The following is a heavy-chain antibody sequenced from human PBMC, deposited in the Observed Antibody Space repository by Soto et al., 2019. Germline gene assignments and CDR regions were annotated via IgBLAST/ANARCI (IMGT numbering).Heavy chain of an antibody. CDR3: ARDHTHSSSFPFDI. Sequence: GGSLRLSCAASGFTFSSYAMSWVRQAPGKGLEWVSVISGSGGNTDYADSVKGRFTISRDNAKNSLYLQMNSLRAEDTAVYYCARDHTHSSSFPFDIWGQGTMVTVSS. D-gene: IGHD6-13*01. CDR1: GFTFSSYA. V-gene: IGHV3-23*01. J-gene: IGHJ3*02. CDR2: ISGSGGNT.